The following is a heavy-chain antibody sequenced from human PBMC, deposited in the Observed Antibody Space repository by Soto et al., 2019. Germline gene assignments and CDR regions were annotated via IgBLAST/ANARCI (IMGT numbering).Heavy chain of an antibody. D-gene: IGHD6-13*01. CDR2: IKSKTDGGTT. CDR3: AREGPYSSSPFDY. J-gene: IGHJ4*02. CDR1: GFTFSNAW. V-gene: IGHV3-15*01. Sequence: ESGGGLVKPGGSLRLSCAASGFTFSNAWMSWVRQAPGKGLEWVGRIKSKTDGGTTDYAAPVKGRFTISRDDSKNTLYLQMNSLKTEDTAVYYCAREGPYSSSPFDYWGQGTLVTVSS.